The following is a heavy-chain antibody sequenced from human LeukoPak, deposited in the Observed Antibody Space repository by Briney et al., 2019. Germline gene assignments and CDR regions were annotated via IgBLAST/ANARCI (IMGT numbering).Heavy chain of an antibody. J-gene: IGHJ3*02. CDR1: GGSFSGYY. Sequence: SETLSLTCAVYGGSFSGYYWSWIRQPPGKGLEWIGEINHSGSTNYNPSLKSRVTISVDTSKNQFSLKLSSVTAADTAVYYCARRAGDFESLYYYDSSGYYVGAFDIWGQGTMVTVSS. CDR3: ARRAGDFESLYYYDSSGYYVGAFDI. D-gene: IGHD3-22*01. CDR2: INHSGST. V-gene: IGHV4-34*01.